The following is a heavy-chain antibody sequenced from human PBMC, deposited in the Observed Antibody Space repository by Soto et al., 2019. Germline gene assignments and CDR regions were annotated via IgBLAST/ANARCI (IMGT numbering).Heavy chain of an antibody. CDR1: GFTFSSYG. J-gene: IGHJ4*02. D-gene: IGHD3-10*01. V-gene: IGHV3-33*01. CDR2: IWYDGSNK. CDR3: ARPLFYGSGSYPFDY. Sequence: GGSLRLSCAASGFTFSSYGMHWVRQAPGKGLEWVAVIWYDGSNKYYADSVKGRFTISRDNSKNTLYLQMNSLRAEDTAVYYCARPLFYGSGSYPFDYWGQGTLVTVSS.